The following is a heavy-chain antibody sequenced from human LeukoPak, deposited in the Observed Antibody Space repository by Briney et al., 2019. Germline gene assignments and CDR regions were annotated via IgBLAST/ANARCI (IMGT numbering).Heavy chain of an antibody. CDR1: GYTFTSYG. Sequence: ASVKVSCKASGYTFTSYGISWVRQAPGQGLEWMGWISAYNGNTNYAQKLQGRVTMTTDTSTSTAYMELRSLRSDDTAVYYCARIPQIQLNPHCGGDCYPLFDYWGQGTLVTVSS. CDR3: ARIPQIQLNPHCGGDCYPLFDY. J-gene: IGHJ4*02. D-gene: IGHD2-21*02. CDR2: ISAYNGNT. V-gene: IGHV1-18*01.